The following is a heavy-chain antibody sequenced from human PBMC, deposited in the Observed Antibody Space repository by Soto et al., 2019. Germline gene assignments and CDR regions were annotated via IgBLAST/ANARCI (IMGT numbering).Heavy chain of an antibody. D-gene: IGHD3-22*01. CDR2: ISPYNDDT. CDR1: GYSFSSYG. J-gene: IGHJ6*02. CDR3: ARGGYYDSSGARNYHYYGMDV. Sequence: QAQLVQSGAEVKKPGASVKVSCKASGYSFSSYGITWVRQAPGQGLEWLGWISPYNDDTKYAQRLQGRVTMTTDTSTRTAYRYIRGLRSDDTAIYYCARGGYYDSSGARNYHYYGMDVWGQGTTVTVSS. V-gene: IGHV1-18*01.